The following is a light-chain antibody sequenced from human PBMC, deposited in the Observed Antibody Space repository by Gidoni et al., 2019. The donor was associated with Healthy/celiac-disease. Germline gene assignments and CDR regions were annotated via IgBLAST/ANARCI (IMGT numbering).Light chain of an antibody. Sequence: DIVMTQSPATLSVSPGERATLSCGASQSVSSNLAWYQQKPGQAPRLLIYGASTRATGIPARFSGSGSGTEFTLTISSLQSEDFAVYYCQQYNNWPRTFGQGTKVEIK. CDR1: QSVSSN. J-gene: IGKJ1*01. CDR2: GAS. V-gene: IGKV3-15*01. CDR3: QQYNNWPRT.